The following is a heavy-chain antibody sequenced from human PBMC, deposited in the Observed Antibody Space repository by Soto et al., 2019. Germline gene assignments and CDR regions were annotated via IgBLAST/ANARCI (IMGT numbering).Heavy chain of an antibody. CDR3: ARGGSAAVAAIFGMDV. D-gene: IGHD2-15*01. Sequence: ASVKVSCKASGYTFTGYYMHWVRQAPGQGLEWMGWINPNSGGTNYAQKFQGRVTMTRDTSISTAYMELSRLRSDDTAVYYCARGGSAAVAAIFGMDVWGQGTTVTVSS. CDR2: INPNSGGT. V-gene: IGHV1-2*02. J-gene: IGHJ6*02. CDR1: GYTFTGYY.